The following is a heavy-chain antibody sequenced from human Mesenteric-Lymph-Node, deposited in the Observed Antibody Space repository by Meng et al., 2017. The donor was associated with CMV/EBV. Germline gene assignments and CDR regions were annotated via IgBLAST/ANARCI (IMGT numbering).Heavy chain of an antibody. J-gene: IGHJ4*02. Sequence: QTRLQHVARGLVKTSVTPPVICTISGDSMSSFHAAWTWIRQCPSRGLECLAKTQHRSESYHEYAVSVKSRISVNLDTSKNPLSLPLIFVTPEDTAVYYCAFFGDLPPLWWGQGTLVTVSS. V-gene: IGHV6-1*01. D-gene: IGHD3-16*01. CDR1: GDSMSSFHAA. CDR2: TQHRSESYH. CDR3: AFFGDLPPLW.